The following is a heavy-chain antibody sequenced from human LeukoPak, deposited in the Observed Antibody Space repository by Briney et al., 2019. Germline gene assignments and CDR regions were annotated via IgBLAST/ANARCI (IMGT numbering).Heavy chain of an antibody. Sequence: KPSETLSLTCTVSGGSISSYYWSWIRQPPGKGLEWIGYIYYSGSTNYNPSLKSRVTISVDTSKNQFSLKLSSVTAADTAVYYCARQHDTRGYSDTLDPWGQGTLVIVSS. V-gene: IGHV4-59*01. D-gene: IGHD3-22*01. CDR3: ARQHDTRGYSDTLDP. CDR2: IYYSGST. CDR1: GGSISSYY. J-gene: IGHJ5*02.